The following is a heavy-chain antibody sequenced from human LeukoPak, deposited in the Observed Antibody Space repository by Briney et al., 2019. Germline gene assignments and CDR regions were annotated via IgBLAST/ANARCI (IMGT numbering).Heavy chain of an antibody. Sequence: GASVKVSCKASGGTFSSYAISWVRQASGQGLEWMGGIIPIFGTANYAQKFQGRVTITADESTSTAYMELSSLRSEDTAVYYCARGNPPTRLYDYWGQGTLVTVSS. D-gene: IGHD1-14*01. CDR2: IIPIFGTA. CDR3: ARGNPPTRLYDY. J-gene: IGHJ4*02. V-gene: IGHV1-69*01. CDR1: GGTFSSYA.